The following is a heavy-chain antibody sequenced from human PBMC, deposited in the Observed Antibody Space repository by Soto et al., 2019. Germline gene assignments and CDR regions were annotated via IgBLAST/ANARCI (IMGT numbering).Heavy chain of an antibody. CDR1: GGSFSGYY. D-gene: IGHD2-8*01. CDR2: INHSGST. CDR3: ARGRRGHCTNGVCYRSQNRYFDL. Sequence: PSETLSLTCAVYGGSFSGYYWSWIRQPPGKGLEWIGEINHSGSTNYNPSLKSRVTISVDTSKNQFSLKLSSVTAADTAVYYCARGRRGHCTNGVCYRSQNRYFDLWGRGTLVTVSS. V-gene: IGHV4-34*01. J-gene: IGHJ2*01.